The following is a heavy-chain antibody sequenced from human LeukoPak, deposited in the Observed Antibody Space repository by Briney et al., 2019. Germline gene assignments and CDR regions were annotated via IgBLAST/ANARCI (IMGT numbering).Heavy chain of an antibody. Sequence: GGSLGLSCAASGFTFTSYTMNWVRQAPGKGLEWISYIRTSGGVVSYTDSVRGRFTISTDSAKNSLYLQMNSLRDDDTAVYYCVRDQFYAFDVWGQGTMVIVSS. CDR2: IRTSGGVV. J-gene: IGHJ3*01. CDR1: GFTFTSYT. V-gene: IGHV3-48*02. CDR3: VRDQFYAFDV.